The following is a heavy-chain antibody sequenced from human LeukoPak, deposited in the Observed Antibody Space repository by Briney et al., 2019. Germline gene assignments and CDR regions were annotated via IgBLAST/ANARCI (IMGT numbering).Heavy chain of an antibody. D-gene: IGHD1-1*01. J-gene: IGHJ4*02. CDR2: INPKNGGT. V-gene: IGHV1-2*02. CDR3: AREEDCGTARCSNDH. CDR1: GYTFTAYE. Sequence: AASVKVSCKASGYTFTAYEMHWVRQAPGQGLEYVGWINPKNGGTNSAQNFQGRVTMTWDTSVSTVYMELSRLRSDDTAVHYCAREEDCGTARCSNDHWGQGTLVTVSS.